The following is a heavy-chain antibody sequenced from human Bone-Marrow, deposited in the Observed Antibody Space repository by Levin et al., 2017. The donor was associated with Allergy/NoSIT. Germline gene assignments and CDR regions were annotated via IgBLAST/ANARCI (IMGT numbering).Heavy chain of an antibody. CDR2: IWSDGTQK. Sequence: SCTTSGFTFSSSGVHWVRQAPGKGLEWVAVIWSDGTQKYYADSVKGRFTISRDNSKNTLYLQMNALSAEDTAVYYCARERDLHFDYWGQGTLVTVSA. V-gene: IGHV3-33*01. CDR3: ARERDLHFDY. J-gene: IGHJ4*02. CDR1: GFTFSSSG.